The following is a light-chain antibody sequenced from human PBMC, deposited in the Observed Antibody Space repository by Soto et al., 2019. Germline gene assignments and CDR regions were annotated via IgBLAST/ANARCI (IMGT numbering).Light chain of an antibody. V-gene: IGKV1-39*01. Sequence: DLQMTQSPSSVSASVGDRVTITCRASQTLSNYLTWFQQKPGKAPKVLIYGASTLQSGVPSRFSGSGSGAEFTLTISSLQPEDSATYYCQQSFSPLLTFGGGTKLEIK. CDR1: QTLSNY. CDR2: GAS. J-gene: IGKJ4*01. CDR3: QQSFSPLLT.